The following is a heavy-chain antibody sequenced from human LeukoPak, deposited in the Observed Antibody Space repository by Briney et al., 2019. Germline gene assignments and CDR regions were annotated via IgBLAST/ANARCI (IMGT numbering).Heavy chain of an antibody. D-gene: IGHD4-23*01. CDR2: ISAYNGNT. J-gene: IGHJ6*03. V-gene: IGHV1-18*01. CDR3: ARAYGGGYYYYYMDV. CDR1: GYTFTSYG. Sequence: EASVKVSCKASGYTFTSYGISWVRQAPGQGLEWMGWISAYNGNTNYAQKLQGRVTMTTDTSTSTAYMELRSLRSDDTAVYYCARAYGGGYYYYYMDVWGKGTTVTVSS.